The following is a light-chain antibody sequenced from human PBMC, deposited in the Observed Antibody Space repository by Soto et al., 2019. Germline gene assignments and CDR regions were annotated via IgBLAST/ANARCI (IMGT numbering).Light chain of an antibody. CDR3: QQHGTSPPSWT. Sequence: ETGLTQSPGTLSLSPGERATLFCRASQSITSNHLAWYQQKPGQAPRLLIYGASSRATGIPDRFSGSGSGTDFTLTISRLEPEDFAVYYCQQHGTSPPSWTFGQGTKVEIK. CDR2: GAS. V-gene: IGKV3-20*01. CDR1: QSITSNH. J-gene: IGKJ1*01.